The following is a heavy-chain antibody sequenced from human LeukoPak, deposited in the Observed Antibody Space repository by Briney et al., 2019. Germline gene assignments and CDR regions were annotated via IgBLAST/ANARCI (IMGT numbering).Heavy chain of an antibody. J-gene: IGHJ4*02. V-gene: IGHV4-34*01. CDR3: ARVGSSTTTRRIDY. Sequence: PSETLSLTCAVYGGSFSGYYWSWIRQPPGKGLEWIGEIDHSGSTNYNPSLKSRVTISVDTSKNQFSLKLSSVTAADTAVYYCARVGSSTTTRRIDYWGQGTLVTVSS. CDR1: GGSFSGYY. CDR2: IDHSGST. D-gene: IGHD6-13*01.